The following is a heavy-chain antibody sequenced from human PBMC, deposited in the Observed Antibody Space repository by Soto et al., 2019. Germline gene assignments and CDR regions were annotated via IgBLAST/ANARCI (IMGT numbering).Heavy chain of an antibody. V-gene: IGHV3-23*01. Sequence: EVQLLQSGGGLVQPGGSLTLSCGVSGFPFAPSTMSWVRQAPGKGLEWVSTISVSVGSTYSADSVQGRFTLSSDISDNTLFLRMTSLTADDTAVYFCAKRDVPHSTSNAYFYDHWGRGVLVTVSS. CDR3: AKRDVPHSTSNAYFYDH. CDR2: ISVSVGST. CDR1: GFPFAPST. J-gene: IGHJ4*02. D-gene: IGHD2-21*02.